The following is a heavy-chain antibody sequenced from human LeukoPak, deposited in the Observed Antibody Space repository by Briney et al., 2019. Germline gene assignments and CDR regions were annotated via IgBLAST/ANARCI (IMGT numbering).Heavy chain of an antibody. CDR2: ISGSGGST. V-gene: IGHV3-23*01. CDR1: GFTFSSYA. CDR3: ARYNWNDGSSDFDY. Sequence: GSLRLSCAASGFTFSSYAMSWVRQAPGKGLEWVPAISGSGGSTYYADSVKGRFTISRDNAKNSLYLQMNSLRAEDTAVYYCARYNWNDGSSDFDYWGQGTLVTVSS. D-gene: IGHD1-1*01. J-gene: IGHJ4*02.